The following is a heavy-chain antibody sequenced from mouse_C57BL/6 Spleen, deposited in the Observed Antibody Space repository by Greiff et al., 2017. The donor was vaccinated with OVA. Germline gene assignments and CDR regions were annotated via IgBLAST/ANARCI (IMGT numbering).Heavy chain of an antibody. CDR2: INPSSGYT. J-gene: IGHJ3*01. Sequence: QVQLKQPGAELVMPGASVKLSCKASGYTFTSYWMHWVKQRPGQGLEWIGYINPSSGYTKYNQKFKDKATLTADKSSSTAYMQLSSLTYEDSAVYYGARFPLYSNYVWFAYWGQGTLVTVTA. CDR3: ARFPLYSNYVWFAY. V-gene: IGHV1-7*01. D-gene: IGHD2-5*01. CDR1: GYTFTSYW.